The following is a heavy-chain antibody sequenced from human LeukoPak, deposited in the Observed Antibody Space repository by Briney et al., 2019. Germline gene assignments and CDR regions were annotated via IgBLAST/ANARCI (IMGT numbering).Heavy chain of an antibody. CDR1: VYTFTGYY. J-gene: IGHJ4*02. Sequence: ASVKVSCKASVYTFTGYYMHWVRRSPGQPLEWMGWINRNRGGPDFAQKFQGRVTMTRDTSIRTAYMEPSSLTSGDTAVYYCTRVGGLNDFWSGYSSYWGQGTLVTVSS. CDR2: INRNRGGP. D-gene: IGHD3-3*01. CDR3: TRVGGLNDFWSGYSSY. V-gene: IGHV1-2*02.